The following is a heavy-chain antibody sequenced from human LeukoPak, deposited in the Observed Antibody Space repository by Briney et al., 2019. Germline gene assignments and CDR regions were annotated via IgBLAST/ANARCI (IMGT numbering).Heavy chain of an antibody. CDR2: IWFDGSNR. CDR1: GFTFSKYG. D-gene: IGHD2-15*01. J-gene: IGHJ5*02. V-gene: IGHV3-33*01. CDR3: VRDYCSGGSCYESNWFDP. Sequence: GRSLRLPCAASGFTFSKYGMHWVRQAPGKGLEWVAVIWFDGSNRNHADSVKGRFTISRDNSKNTLFLQMNSLRVEDTAVYFCVRDYCSGGSCYESNWFDPWGQGTLVTVSS.